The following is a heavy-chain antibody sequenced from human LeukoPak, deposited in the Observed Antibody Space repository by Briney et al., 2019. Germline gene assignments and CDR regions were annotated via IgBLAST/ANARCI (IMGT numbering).Heavy chain of an antibody. D-gene: IGHD2/OR15-2a*01. CDR2: IYTSGST. CDR1: GGSFSGYY. CDR3: ARVNSEGFDY. Sequence: SSETLSLTCAVYGGSFSGYYWSWIRQPAGKGLEWIGRIYTSGSTNYNPSLKSRVTMSVDTSKNQFSLKLSSVTAADTAVYYCARVNSEGFDYWGQGTLVTVSS. V-gene: IGHV4-59*10. J-gene: IGHJ4*02.